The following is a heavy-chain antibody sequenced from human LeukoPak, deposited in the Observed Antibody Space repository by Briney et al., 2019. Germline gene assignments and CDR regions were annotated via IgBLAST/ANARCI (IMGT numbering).Heavy chain of an antibody. D-gene: IGHD1-26*01. CDR2: IYYSGST. CDR3: ARGRSGSYLGY. Sequence: SETLSLTCTVSGGSISSYYCSWIRQPPGKGLEWIGYIYYSGSTNYNPSLKSRVTISADTSKNQFSLKLSSVTAADTAVYYCARGRSGSYLGYWGQGTLVTVSS. J-gene: IGHJ4*02. V-gene: IGHV4-59*01. CDR1: GGSISSYY.